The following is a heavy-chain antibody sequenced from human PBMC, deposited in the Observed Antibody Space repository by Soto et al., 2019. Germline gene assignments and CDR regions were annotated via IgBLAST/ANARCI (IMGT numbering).Heavy chain of an antibody. CDR2: IKSKTDGGSR. V-gene: IGHV3-15*07. D-gene: IGHD3-3*01. J-gene: IGHJ6*02. CDR1: GVTFNNTS. CDR3: TTNDFWSGYYTCRDG. Sequence: GGCRRRSFAASGVTFNNTSMNYVRQAPGKALEWVARIKSKTDGGSRDYAAPGKGRSTISRDDSKYTRNLQINSLTTESTAAYYCTTNDFWSGYYTCRDGWGQETTVTVAS.